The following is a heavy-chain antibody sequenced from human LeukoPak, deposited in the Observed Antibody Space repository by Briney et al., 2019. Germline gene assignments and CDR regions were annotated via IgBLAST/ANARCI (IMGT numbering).Heavy chain of an antibody. CDR3: AKGDYYDSSGGIDY. CDR1: GFTFDDYA. Sequence: PGGSLRLSCAASGFTFDDYAMHWVRQAPGKGLEGVSGISWNSGSIGYADSVKGRFTISRDNAKNSLYLQMDSLRAEDMALYYCAKGDYYDSSGGIDYWGQGTLVTVSS. D-gene: IGHD3-22*01. J-gene: IGHJ4*02. V-gene: IGHV3-9*03. CDR2: ISWNSGSI.